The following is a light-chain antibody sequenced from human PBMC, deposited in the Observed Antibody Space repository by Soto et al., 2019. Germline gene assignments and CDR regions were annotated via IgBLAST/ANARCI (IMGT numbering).Light chain of an antibody. V-gene: IGKV1-5*01. Sequence: DIQMTQSPSTLSASVGDRVTITCRASQSIKSWLAWYQQKPGTAPKLLIYDASTLESGVPSRFSGTGSGTEFTLTISSLQPDDFATFYCQQYDDYPLTFGRGTKVDIK. CDR3: QQYDDYPLT. CDR2: DAS. CDR1: QSIKSW. J-gene: IGKJ4*01.